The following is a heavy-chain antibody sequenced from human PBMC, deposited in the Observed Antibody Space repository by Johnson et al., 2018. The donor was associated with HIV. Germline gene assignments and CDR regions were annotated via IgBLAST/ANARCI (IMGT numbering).Heavy chain of an antibody. V-gene: IGHV3-15*01. Sequence: VHLVESGGGVVQPGTSLRLSCAASGFTFSNYGMHWFRQAPGKGLEWVGRIKSKTDGGTTDYAAPVKGRFTISRDNSKNTLYLQMNSLRAEDTAVYYCARDDDAFDIWGQGTMVTVSS. CDR1: GFTFSNYG. CDR2: IKSKTDGGTT. CDR3: ARDDDAFDI. J-gene: IGHJ3*02.